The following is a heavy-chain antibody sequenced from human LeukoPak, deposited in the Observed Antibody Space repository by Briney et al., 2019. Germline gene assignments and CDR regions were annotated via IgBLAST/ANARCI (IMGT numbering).Heavy chain of an antibody. Sequence: GGSLRLSCAASGFTFSSYSMNWVRQAPGKGLEWISYISTSTTTIYYANSVKGRFTISRDNAKKSLYLQMNSLRVEDTGVYYCASWGEGALDNWGQGTLVTVSS. D-gene: IGHD1-26*01. CDR2: ISTSTTTI. CDR1: GFTFSSYS. J-gene: IGHJ4*02. V-gene: IGHV3-48*01. CDR3: ASWGEGALDN.